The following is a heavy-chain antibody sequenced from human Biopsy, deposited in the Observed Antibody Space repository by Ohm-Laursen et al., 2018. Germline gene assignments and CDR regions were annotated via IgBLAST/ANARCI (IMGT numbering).Heavy chain of an antibody. D-gene: IGHD4-11*01. CDR2: IYYSVMT. V-gene: IGHV4-59*02. CDR1: GDSVTKYY. Sequence: SETLSLTCTASGDSVTKYYWSWIRQPPGKGLEWIGHIYYSVMTNYNPSLQSRVSIPVDTSRNQVSLTLSSVTAADTAVYYCARDSGILNYGNFKYYHYYGMDVWGQGTKVTVSS. CDR3: ARDSGILNYGNFKYYHYYGMDV. J-gene: IGHJ6*02.